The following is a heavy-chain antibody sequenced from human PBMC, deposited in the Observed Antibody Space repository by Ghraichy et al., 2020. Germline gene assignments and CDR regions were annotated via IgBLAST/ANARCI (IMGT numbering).Heavy chain of an antibody. V-gene: IGHV3-11*01. CDR1: GFTFSDYY. CDR2: ISSSGSTI. D-gene: IGHD3-3*01. Sequence: GGSLRLSCAASGFTFSDYYMSWIRQAPGKGLEWVSYISSSGSTIYYADSVKGRFTISRDNAKNSLYLQMNSLRAEDTAVYYCARGREITIFGVVIIDYYYYGMDVWGQRTTVTVSS. CDR3: ARGREITIFGVVIIDYYYYGMDV. J-gene: IGHJ6*02.